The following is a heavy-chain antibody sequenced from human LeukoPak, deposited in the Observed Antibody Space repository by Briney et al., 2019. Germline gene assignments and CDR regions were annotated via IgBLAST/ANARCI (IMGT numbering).Heavy chain of an antibody. CDR2: INAGNGNT. D-gene: IGHD2-15*01. Sequence: ASVKVSCKASGHTFTSYAMHWVRQAPGQRLEWMGWINAGNGNTKYSQKFQGRVTITRDTSASTAYMELSSLRSEDTAVYYCAMGYCSGGSCYSLPYYYYGMDVWGKGTTVTVSS. V-gene: IGHV1-3*01. CDR1: GHTFTSYA. CDR3: AMGYCSGGSCYSLPYYYYGMDV. J-gene: IGHJ6*04.